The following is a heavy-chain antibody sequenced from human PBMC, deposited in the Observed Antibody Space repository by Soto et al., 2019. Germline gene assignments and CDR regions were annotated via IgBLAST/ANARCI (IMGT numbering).Heavy chain of an antibody. D-gene: IGHD6-13*01. Sequence: ASVKVSCKASGYTFTSYDINWVRQAPGQGLEWMGWISAYNGNTNYAQKLQGRVTMTTDTSTSTAYMGLRSLRSDDTAVYYCAREWKSAAGGNWFDPWGQGTLVTVSS. CDR1: GYTFTSYD. V-gene: IGHV1-18*01. J-gene: IGHJ5*02. CDR2: ISAYNGNT. CDR3: AREWKSAAGGNWFDP.